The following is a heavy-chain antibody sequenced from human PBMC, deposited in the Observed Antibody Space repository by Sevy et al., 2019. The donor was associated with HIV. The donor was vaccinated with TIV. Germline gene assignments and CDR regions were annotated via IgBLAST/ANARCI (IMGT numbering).Heavy chain of an antibody. D-gene: IGHD3-22*01. CDR3: AKEGYYDSSGYFDY. CDR1: GFTFSSYG. J-gene: IGHJ4*02. Sequence: GGSLRLSCAASGFTFSSYGMHWVRQAPGKGLEWVAVISYDGSNKYYADSVKDRFTISRDNSKNTLYLQMNSLRAEDTAVYYCAKEGYYDSSGYFDYWGQGTLVTVSS. V-gene: IGHV3-30*18. CDR2: ISYDGSNK.